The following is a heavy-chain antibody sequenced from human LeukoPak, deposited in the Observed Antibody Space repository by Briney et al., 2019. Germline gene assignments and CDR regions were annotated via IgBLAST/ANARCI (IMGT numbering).Heavy chain of an antibody. V-gene: IGHV1-69*17. CDR1: GGTFTSYA. CDR2: IIPIFGIA. D-gene: IGHD1-26*01. J-gene: IGHJ5*02. Sequence: GSSVKVSCKASGGTFTSYAISWVRQAPGQGLEWRGGIIPIFGIANYAQKFQGRVTITADKSTSTAYMELSSLRSEDTAVYYCARDLNEGRDPWGQGTLVTVSS. CDR3: ARDLNEGRDP.